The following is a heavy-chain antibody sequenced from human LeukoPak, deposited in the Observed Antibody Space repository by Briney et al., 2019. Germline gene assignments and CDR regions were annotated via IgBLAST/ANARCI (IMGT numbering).Heavy chain of an antibody. D-gene: IGHD6-13*01. Sequence: GGSLRLSCAASGFTFDDYAMHWVRQAPGKGLEWVSLISWDGGSTYYADSVKGRFTISRDNSKNSLYLQMNSLRAEDTALYYCAKDGGQLSDDYYYYMDVWGKGTTVTVSS. V-gene: IGHV3-43D*03. CDR1: GFTFDDYA. J-gene: IGHJ6*03. CDR2: ISWDGGST. CDR3: AKDGGQLSDDYYYYMDV.